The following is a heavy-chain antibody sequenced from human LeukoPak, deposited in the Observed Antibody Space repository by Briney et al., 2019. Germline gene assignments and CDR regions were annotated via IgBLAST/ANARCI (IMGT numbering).Heavy chain of an antibody. D-gene: IGHD5-18*01. CDR1: GGSISSYY. J-gene: IGHJ6*02. V-gene: IGHV4-59*01. CDR2: IYYSRST. Sequence: SETLSLTCTVSGGSISSYYWSWIRQPPGKGLEWIGYIYYSRSTNYNPSLKSRVTISVDTSKNQFSLKLSSVTAADTAVYYCARDLVDTAKGYYYGMDVWGQGTTVTVSS. CDR3: ARDLVDTAKGYYYGMDV.